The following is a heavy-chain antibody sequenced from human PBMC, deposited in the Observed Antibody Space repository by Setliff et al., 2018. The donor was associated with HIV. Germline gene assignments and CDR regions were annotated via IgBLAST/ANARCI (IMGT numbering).Heavy chain of an antibody. V-gene: IGHV4-59*08. J-gene: IGHJ5*02. CDR2: IYYSGST. CDR1: GGSISNYF. D-gene: IGHD6-19*01. Sequence: PSETLSLTCNVSGGSISNYFWSWIRQPPGKGLEWVGYIYYSGSTNYNPSLKSRVTMSVDTSKNRFSLKLNSVTAADTAVYYCARLNQQWLVRDSGSNWFDPWGQGILVTVSS. CDR3: ARLNQQWLVRDSGSNWFDP.